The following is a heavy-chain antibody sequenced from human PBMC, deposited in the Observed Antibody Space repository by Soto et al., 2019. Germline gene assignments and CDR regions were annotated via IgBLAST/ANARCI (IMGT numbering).Heavy chain of an antibody. V-gene: IGHV3-7*01. CDR3: ARDVSALDV. J-gene: IGHJ4*02. Sequence: PGGSLRLSCATSGVTFGNYWMSWVRQAPGKGLEWVAYIKKDGTTKDYVDSVRGRFTVSRDNAKNSLYLQMNSLRAEDTAVYYCARDVSALDVWGQGTLVTVSS. CDR2: IKKDGTTK. CDR1: GVTFGNYW.